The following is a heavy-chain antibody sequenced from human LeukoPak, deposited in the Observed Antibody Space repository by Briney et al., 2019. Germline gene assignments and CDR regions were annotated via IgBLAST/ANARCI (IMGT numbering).Heavy chain of an antibody. CDR1: GYTFTGYY. J-gene: IGHJ2*01. Sequence: ASVKVSCKASGYTFTGYYMHWVRQAPGQGLEWMGWMNPNSGNTGYAQKFQGRVTMTRNTSISTAYMELSSLRSEDTAVYYCARGGQWLIKSGYFDLWGRGTLVTVSS. CDR3: ARGGQWLIKSGYFDL. CDR2: MNPNSGNT. V-gene: IGHV1-8*02. D-gene: IGHD6-19*01.